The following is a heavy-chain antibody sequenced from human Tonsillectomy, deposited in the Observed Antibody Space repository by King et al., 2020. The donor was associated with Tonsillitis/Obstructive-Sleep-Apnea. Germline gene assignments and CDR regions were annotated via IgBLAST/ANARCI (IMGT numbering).Heavy chain of an antibody. Sequence: QLVQSGAEVKKPGESLKISCKASGYSFTSYWIGWVRQMPGKGLEWMGIIYPGDSDTRYSPSFQGQVTISADKSISTAYVQWSSLKASDTAMYYCARPMLDYSNDEDYYYYYMDVWGKGTTVTVSS. CDR1: GYSFTSYW. CDR2: IYPGDSDT. J-gene: IGHJ6*03. D-gene: IGHD4-11*01. V-gene: IGHV5-51*01. CDR3: ARPMLDYSNDEDYYYYYMDV.